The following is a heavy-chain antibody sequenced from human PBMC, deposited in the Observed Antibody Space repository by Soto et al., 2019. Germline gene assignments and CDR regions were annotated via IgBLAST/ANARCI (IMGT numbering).Heavy chain of an antibody. CDR2: ISDFGGTS. Sequence: EVQLVESGGGLVQPGGSLRLSCAASGFIFSNYVMSWVSQAPGKGLEWVSSISDFGGTSYYADSVKGRFTISRENSKNTVYVQMNSLRAEDTAIYYCAKRPRALLTFVDWVQGTLVTVS. J-gene: IGHJ4*02. CDR3: AKRPRALLTFVD. D-gene: IGHD1-26*01. CDR1: GFIFSNYV. V-gene: IGHV3-23*04.